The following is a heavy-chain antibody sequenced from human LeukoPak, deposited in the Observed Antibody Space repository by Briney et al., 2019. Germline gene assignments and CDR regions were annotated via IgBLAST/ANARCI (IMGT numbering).Heavy chain of an antibody. CDR2: SSGSGRST. D-gene: IGHD3-22*01. J-gene: IGHJ4*02. CDR3: ARGGLDYYDKSGNYPFDY. Sequence: GGSLRLSCAASGFTFSSYVMTWVRQAPGKGLEWVSESSGSGRSTYSADSVKGRFTISRDNSKNTLYLHMNSLRAEDTAVYYCARGGLDYYDKSGNYPFDYWGQGTLVTVSS. V-gene: IGHV3-23*01. CDR1: GFTFSSYV.